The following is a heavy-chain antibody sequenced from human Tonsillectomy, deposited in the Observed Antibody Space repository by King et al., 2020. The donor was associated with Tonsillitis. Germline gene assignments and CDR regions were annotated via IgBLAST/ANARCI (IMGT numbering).Heavy chain of an antibody. CDR2: INHSGST. CDR1: GGSVSGDY. D-gene: IGHD1-26*01. J-gene: IGHJ4*02. Sequence: VQLQQWGAGLLKPSETLSLTCAVYGGSVSGDYWSWIRQPPGKGLEWIGEINHSGSTNYNPSLKSRVTISVDTSKNQFSLKLSSVTAADTAVYYCARSPAGAYFDSWGQGTLVTVSS. CDR3: ARSPAGAYFDS. V-gene: IGHV4-34*01.